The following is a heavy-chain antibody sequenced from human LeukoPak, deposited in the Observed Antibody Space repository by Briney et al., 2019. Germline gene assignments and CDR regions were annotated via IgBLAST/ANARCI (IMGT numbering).Heavy chain of an antibody. V-gene: IGHV1-69*13. CDR3: ATGVGY. D-gene: IGHD1-26*01. CDR1: GYTFTGYY. J-gene: IGHJ4*02. Sequence: GASVKVSCKASGYTFTGYYMHWVRQAPGQGLEWMGGIIPIFGTANYAQKFQGRVTITADESTSTAYMELSSLRSEDTAVYYCATGVGYWGQGTLVTVSS. CDR2: IIPIFGTA.